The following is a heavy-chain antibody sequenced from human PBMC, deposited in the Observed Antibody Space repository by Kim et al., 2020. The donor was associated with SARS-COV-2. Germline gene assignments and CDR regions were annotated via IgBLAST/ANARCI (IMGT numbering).Heavy chain of an antibody. D-gene: IGHD6-13*01. CDR3: ARDHWSSSWYLIDAFDI. CDR1: GFTFSSYW. V-gene: IGHV3-7*01. Sequence: GGSLRLSCAASGFTFSSYWMSWVRQAPGKGLEWVANIKQDGSEKYYVDSVKGRFTISRDNAKNSLYLQMNSLRAEDTAVYYCARDHWSSSWYLIDAFDIWGQGTMVTVSS. J-gene: IGHJ3*02. CDR2: IKQDGSEK.